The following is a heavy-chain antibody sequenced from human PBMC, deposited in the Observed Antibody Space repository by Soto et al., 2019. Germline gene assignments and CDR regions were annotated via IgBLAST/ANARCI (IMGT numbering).Heavy chain of an antibody. CDR3: ATAYSSGWYSAFDI. CDR2: ISAYNGNT. J-gene: IGHJ3*02. V-gene: IGHV1-18*01. Sequence: ASVKVSCKASGYTFTSYGISWVRQAPGQGLEWMGWISAYNGNTNYAQKLQGRVTMTTDTSTSTAYMELRSLRSDDTAVYYCATAYSSGWYSAFDIWGQGTMVTVSS. D-gene: IGHD6-19*01. CDR1: GYTFTSYG.